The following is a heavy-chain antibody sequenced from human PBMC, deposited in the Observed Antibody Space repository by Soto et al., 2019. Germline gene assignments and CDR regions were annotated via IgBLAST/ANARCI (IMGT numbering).Heavy chain of an antibody. CDR1: GYTFTSYG. CDR3: ARLYYDSSGRYYYGMDV. Sequence: APVKVSCKASGYTFTSYGISWVRQAPGKGLEWMGWISAYNGNTNYAQKLQGRVTMTTDTSTSTAYMELRSLRSDDTAVYYCARLYYDSSGRYYYGMDVWGQGTTVTV. V-gene: IGHV1-18*01. J-gene: IGHJ6*02. CDR2: ISAYNGNT. D-gene: IGHD3-22*01.